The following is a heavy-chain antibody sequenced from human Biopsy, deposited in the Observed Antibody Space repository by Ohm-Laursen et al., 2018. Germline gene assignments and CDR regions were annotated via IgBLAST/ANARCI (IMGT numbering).Heavy chain of an antibody. CDR1: EFIFSRFW. Sequence: SLRLSCAASEFIFSRFWMYWVRQAPGKGLVWVSRINSDGSSTNYADAVKGRFTISRDNAKNTVFLQMNSLRAEDTAVYYCTRAEAGSGSLLYFDYWGQGTPVIVSS. CDR3: TRAEAGSGSLLYFDY. CDR2: INSDGSST. D-gene: IGHD3-10*01. V-gene: IGHV3-74*01. J-gene: IGHJ4*02.